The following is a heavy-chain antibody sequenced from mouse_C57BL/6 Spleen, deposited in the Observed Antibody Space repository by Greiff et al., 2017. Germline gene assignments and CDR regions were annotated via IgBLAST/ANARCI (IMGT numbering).Heavy chain of an antibody. CDR3: AGTAQAAWGVVDY. D-gene: IGHD3-2*02. CDR2: ISSGGGYT. V-gene: IGHV5-6*01. Sequence: EVQLVESGGDLVKPGGSLKLSCAASGFTFSSYGMSWVRQTPDKRLEWVATISSGGGYTYYPDSVKGRFTISRDTTKNTLYLQLSSLKSEDTAMYYGAGTAQAAWGVVDYWGQGTTLTVSS. CDR1: GFTFSSYG. J-gene: IGHJ2*01.